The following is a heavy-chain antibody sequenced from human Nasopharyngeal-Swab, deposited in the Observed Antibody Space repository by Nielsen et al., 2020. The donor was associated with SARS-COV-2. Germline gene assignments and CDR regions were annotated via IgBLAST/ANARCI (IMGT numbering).Heavy chain of an antibody. CDR2: INPNSGGT. Sequence: ASVKVSCKASGYTFTGYYMHWVRQAPGQGLEWMGRINPNSGGTNYAQKFQGRVTMTRDTSISTAYMELSRLRSDDTATYYCAKDRDSGDDSDDYYHYYGMDVWGQGTTVTVSS. D-gene: IGHD5-12*01. CDR3: AKDRDSGDDSDDYYHYYGMDV. V-gene: IGHV1-2*06. J-gene: IGHJ6*02. CDR1: GYTFTGYY.